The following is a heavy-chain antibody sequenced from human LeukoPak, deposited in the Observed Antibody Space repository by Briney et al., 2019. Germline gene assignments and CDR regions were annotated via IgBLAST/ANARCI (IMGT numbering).Heavy chain of an antibody. J-gene: IGHJ4*02. CDR3: ARGGGSSPGIAVY. V-gene: IGHV4-34*01. D-gene: IGHD6-19*01. Sequence: SETLSLTCAVYGGFFSGYYWSWIRQSPGKGLEWVGEINRSGSTNYNPSLKSRVTISLDTSKNQFSLKLSSVTAADTAVYYCARGGGSSPGIAVYWGQGTLVTVSS. CDR1: GGFFSGYY. CDR2: INRSGST.